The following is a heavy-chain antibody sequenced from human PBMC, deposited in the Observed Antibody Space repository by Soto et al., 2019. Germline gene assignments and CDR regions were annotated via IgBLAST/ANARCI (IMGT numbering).Heavy chain of an antibody. V-gene: IGHV4-34*01. CDR2: INHSGST. CDR1: GGSFSGYY. CDR3: ARGIQLWSEGNYYGMDV. Sequence: SETLSLTCAVYGGSFSGYYWSWIRQPPGKGLEWIGEINHSGSTNYNPSLKGRVTISVDTSKNQFSLKLSSVTAADTAVYYCARGIQLWSEGNYYGMDVWGQGTTVTVS. J-gene: IGHJ6*02. D-gene: IGHD5-18*01.